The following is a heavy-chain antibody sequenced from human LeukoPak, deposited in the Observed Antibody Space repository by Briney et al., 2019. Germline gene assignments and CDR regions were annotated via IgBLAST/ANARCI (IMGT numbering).Heavy chain of an antibody. CDR1: GFSFSSYA. D-gene: IGHD3-22*01. V-gene: IGHV3-23*01. CDR3: AKKSDPYYYDSSSDY. Sequence: GGSLRLSCAASGFSFSSYAMSWVRQAPGRGLEWVSTISGRGDSTYYADPVKGRFTISRDNFKNTLYLQMNGLRAEDTAVYYCAKKSDPYYYDSSSDYWGQGTLSPSPQ. J-gene: IGHJ4*02. CDR2: ISGRGDST.